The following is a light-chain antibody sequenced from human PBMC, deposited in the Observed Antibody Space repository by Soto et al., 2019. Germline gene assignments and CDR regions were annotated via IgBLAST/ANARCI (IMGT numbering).Light chain of an antibody. J-gene: IGLJ1*01. V-gene: IGLV2-14*01. CDR1: SSDVGGYTY. Sequence: QSVLTQPASVSGSPRQSITISCTGASSDVGGYTYVSWYQQHPGKAPKLIIYDTGKRPSGIPDRFSGSKSGTSATLGITGLQTGDEADYYCGTWDTSLSGYVFGPGTKLTVL. CDR3: GTWDTSLSGYV. CDR2: DTG.